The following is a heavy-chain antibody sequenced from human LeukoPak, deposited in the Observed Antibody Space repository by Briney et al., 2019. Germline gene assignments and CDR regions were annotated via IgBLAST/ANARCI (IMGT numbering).Heavy chain of an antibody. CDR3: AKDRARGGATDFDY. CDR2: ISGSADST. D-gene: IGHD1-26*01. CDR1: GFTFTHYA. V-gene: IGHV3-23*01. J-gene: IGHJ4*02. Sequence: GGSLRLSCIASGFTFTHYAMTWVRQAPGKGLEWVSAISGSADSTYYADSVKGQFAISRDNSKNTLYLQMNSLRAEDTAVYFCAKDRARGGATDFDYWGQGTLVTVSS.